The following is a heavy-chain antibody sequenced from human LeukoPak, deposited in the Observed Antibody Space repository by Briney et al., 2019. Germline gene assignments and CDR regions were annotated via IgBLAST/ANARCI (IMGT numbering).Heavy chain of an antibody. CDR3: MVRGVAGNWFDP. V-gene: IGHV3-21*01. CDR2: ISSSSSYI. J-gene: IGHJ5*02. Sequence: GGSLRPSCAASGFTFSSYSMNWVRQAPGKGLEWVSSISSSSSYIYYADSVKGRFTISRDNAKNSLYLQMNSLRAEDTAVYYCMVRGVAGNWFDPWGQGTLVTVSS. D-gene: IGHD3-10*01. CDR1: GFTFSSYS.